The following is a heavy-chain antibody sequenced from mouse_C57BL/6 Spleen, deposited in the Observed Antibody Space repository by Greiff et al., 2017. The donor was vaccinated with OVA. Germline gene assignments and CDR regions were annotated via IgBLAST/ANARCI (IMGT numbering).Heavy chain of an antibody. D-gene: IGHD1-1*01. J-gene: IGHJ4*01. Sequence: QVQLQQPGAELVRPGSSVKLSCKASGYTFTSYWMHWVKQRPIQGLEWIGNIDPSDSETHSNQKFKDKATLTVDKSSSTAYMQLSSLTSEDSAVYYCAVFITTVVATDYYAVDYWGQGTSVTVSS. CDR2: IDPSDSET. CDR3: AVFITTVVATDYYAVDY. V-gene: IGHV1-52*01. CDR1: GYTFTSYW.